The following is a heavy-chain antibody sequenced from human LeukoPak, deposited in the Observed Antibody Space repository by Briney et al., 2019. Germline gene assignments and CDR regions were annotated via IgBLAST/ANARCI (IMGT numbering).Heavy chain of an antibody. D-gene: IGHD3-10*01. J-gene: IGHJ4*02. Sequence: PSETLSLTCAVSGGSISSNNWWSWVRQPPGKGLEWIGEIYHNGSTNYNPSLKSRVTISVDKSKEQFSLNLSSVTAADTAVYYCARDLYVSGNYFDYWGQGTLVTVSS. CDR1: GGSISSNNW. V-gene: IGHV4-4*02. CDR2: IYHNGST. CDR3: ARDLYVSGNYFDY.